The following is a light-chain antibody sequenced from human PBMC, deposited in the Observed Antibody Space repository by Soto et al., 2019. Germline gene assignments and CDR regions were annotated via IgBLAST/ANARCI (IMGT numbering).Light chain of an antibody. CDR1: QSLLHNNGYNY. V-gene: IGKV2-28*01. J-gene: IGKJ5*01. CDR3: MQALQTLT. Sequence: DIVLTESPLSLPVTPGAPASISCRSSQSLLHNNGYNYLDWYLRKPGHSPXXRIYLGSNRSSGVPDRFSGSGSGTDFTLKINRVEAEDVGVYYCMQALQTLTFGQGTRLEIK. CDR2: LGS.